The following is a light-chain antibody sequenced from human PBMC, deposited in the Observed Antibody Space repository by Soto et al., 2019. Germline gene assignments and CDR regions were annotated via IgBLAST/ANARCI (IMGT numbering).Light chain of an antibody. CDR1: SSDVGGYTY. V-gene: IGLV2-14*01. J-gene: IGLJ1*01. CDR3: SSYTSINTAYV. Sequence: QSVLTQPASVSGSPGQAISISCTGTSSDVGGYTYVSWYQQYPGKAPQLIIYDVNSRPSGVSHRFSGSKSGNTASLTISGLQAEDEADYYCSSYTSINTAYVFGTGTKLTVL. CDR2: DVN.